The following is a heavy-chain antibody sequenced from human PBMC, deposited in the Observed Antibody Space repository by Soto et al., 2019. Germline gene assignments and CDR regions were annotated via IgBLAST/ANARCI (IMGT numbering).Heavy chain of an antibody. J-gene: IGHJ4*02. Sequence: PSETLSLTCAVYGGSFSGYYWSWIRQPPGKGLEWIGEINHSGSTNYNPSLKSRVTISVDTSKNQFSLKLSSVTAADTAVYYCARGPAFWSGYYLDYWGQGTLVTVSS. CDR1: GGSFSGYY. D-gene: IGHD3-3*01. CDR2: INHSGST. CDR3: ARGPAFWSGYYLDY. V-gene: IGHV4-34*01.